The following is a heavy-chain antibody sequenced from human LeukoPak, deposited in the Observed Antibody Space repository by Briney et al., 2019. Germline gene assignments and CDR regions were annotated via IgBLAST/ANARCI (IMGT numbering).Heavy chain of an antibody. CDR3: ARGRDTPGYYYYYMDI. D-gene: IGHD1-14*01. Sequence: PSETLSLTCAVSGYSISSGYYWGWIRQPAGKGLEWIGRIYTSGSTNYNPSLKSRVTISVDKSKNQFSLRLSSVTAADTAVYNCARGRDTPGYYYYYMDIWGKGTTVTVSS. CDR2: IYTSGST. V-gene: IGHV4-61*02. J-gene: IGHJ6*03. CDR1: GYSISSGYY.